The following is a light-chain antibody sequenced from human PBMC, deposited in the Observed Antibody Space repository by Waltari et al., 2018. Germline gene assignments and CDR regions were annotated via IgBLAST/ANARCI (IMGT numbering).Light chain of an antibody. J-gene: IGLJ2*01. V-gene: IGLV4-69*01. CDR2: LNSDGSH. CDR3: QTWGTGIRVV. CDR1: SGHRSYA. Sequence: QLVLTQSPSASASLGASVKLTCTLSSGHRSYAIAWHQQQPEKGPRYLMKLNSDGSHSKGDGIPDRFSGSSSGAGRYLTISGLQSEDEADYYCQTWGTGIRVVFGGGTKLTVL.